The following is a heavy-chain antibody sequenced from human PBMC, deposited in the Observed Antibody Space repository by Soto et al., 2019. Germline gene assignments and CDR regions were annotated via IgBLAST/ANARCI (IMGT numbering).Heavy chain of an antibody. V-gene: IGHV3-30*18. Sequence: QVQLVESGGGVVQPGRSLRLSCAASGFTFSSYGMHWVRQAPGKGLEWVAVISYDGSNKYYADSVKGRFTISRDNSKNTLYLQMNSLRAEDTAVYYCAKDIPFDYWGQGTLVTVSS. CDR1: GFTFSSYG. CDR2: ISYDGSNK. D-gene: IGHD2-21*01. J-gene: IGHJ4*02. CDR3: AKDIPFDY.